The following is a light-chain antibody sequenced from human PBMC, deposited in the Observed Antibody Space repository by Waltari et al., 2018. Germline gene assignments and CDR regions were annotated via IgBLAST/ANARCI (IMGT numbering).Light chain of an antibody. Sequence: EIVMTQSPATLSVSPGGVATLSCRASDSVNSNLAWYQQKPGLPPRLLIFGASTRASGVPARFSGAGSGTKFTLFISSLQSDDSAIYFCQQYKNWPPFTFGQGTKLEIE. J-gene: IGKJ2*01. V-gene: IGKV3-15*01. CDR1: DSVNSN. CDR2: GAS. CDR3: QQYKNWPPFT.